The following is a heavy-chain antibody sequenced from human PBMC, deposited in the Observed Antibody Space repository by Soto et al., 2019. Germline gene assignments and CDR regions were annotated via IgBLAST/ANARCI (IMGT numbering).Heavy chain of an antibody. CDR3: AAVAGTTGGYYYYYYGMDV. V-gene: IGHV1-58*01. CDR1: GFTFTSSA. Sequence: GASVKVSCKASGFTFTSSAVQWVRQARGQRLEWIGWIVVGSGNTNYAQKFQERVTITRDMSTSTAYMELSSLRSEDTAVYYCAAVAGTTGGYYYYYYGMDVWGQGTTVTVSS. CDR2: IVVGSGNT. J-gene: IGHJ6*02. D-gene: IGHD1-7*01.